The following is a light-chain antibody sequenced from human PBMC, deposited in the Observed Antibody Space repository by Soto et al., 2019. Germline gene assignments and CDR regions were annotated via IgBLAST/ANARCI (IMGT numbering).Light chain of an antibody. CDR1: NSNIGAGYD. V-gene: IGLV1-40*01. Sequence: QSVLTQPPSVSGAPGQRVTISCTGSNSNIGAGYDVPWYQQLPGTAPKLLIYGHSNRPSGVPDRFSGSKSGTSASLAITGLQAEDEADYYCQSYDSSLSTYVFGTGTKLTVL. CDR3: QSYDSSLSTYV. CDR2: GHS. J-gene: IGLJ1*01.